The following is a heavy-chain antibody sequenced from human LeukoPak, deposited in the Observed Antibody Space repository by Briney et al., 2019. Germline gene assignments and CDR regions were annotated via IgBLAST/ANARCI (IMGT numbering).Heavy chain of an antibody. J-gene: IGHJ6*02. D-gene: IGHD6-13*01. CDR1: GGSISSDNW. V-gene: IGHV4-4*02. CDR3: ARGRSSWSYYYYGMDV. Sequence: SETLSLTCAVSGGSISSDNWWNWVRQPPGKGLEWIGEIYHSGSTNYNPSLKSRVTISVDKSKNQFSLKLRSVTAADTAVYYCARGRSSWSYYYYGMDVWGQGTTVTVSS. CDR2: IYHSGST.